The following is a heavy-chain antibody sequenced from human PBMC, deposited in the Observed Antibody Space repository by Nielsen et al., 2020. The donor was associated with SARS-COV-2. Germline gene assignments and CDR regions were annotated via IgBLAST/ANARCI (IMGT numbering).Heavy chain of an antibody. V-gene: IGHV3-74*01. CDR1: GFTFSDYW. J-gene: IGHJ4*02. D-gene: IGHD3-10*01. CDR2: INNDGEIT. CDR3: VKDGAYYGVRGVVHFGY. Sequence: GGSLRLSCAASGFTFSDYWMHWVRQVPGKGLVWVSRINNDGEITTYADSVEGRFTISRDDAKNKLYLQMNNLRAEDTAVYYCVKDGAYYGVRGVVHFGYGGRGNLVTVSS.